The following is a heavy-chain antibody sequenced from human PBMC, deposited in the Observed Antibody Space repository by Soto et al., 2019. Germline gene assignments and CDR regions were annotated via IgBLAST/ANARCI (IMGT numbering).Heavy chain of an antibody. J-gene: IGHJ6*02. CDR1: GGSISSGGYY. CDR3: ASSRITMVRVGTVNYYSYGMDV. CDR2: IYYSGST. D-gene: IGHD3-10*01. V-gene: IGHV4-31*03. Sequence: QVQLQESGPGLVKPSQTLSLTCTVSGGSISSGGYYWSWIRQHPGKGLEWIGYIYYSGSTYYNPSLKSRVTRSVATSKNQFSLKLSSVTAADTAVYYCASSRITMVRVGTVNYYSYGMDVWGQGNTVTVSS.